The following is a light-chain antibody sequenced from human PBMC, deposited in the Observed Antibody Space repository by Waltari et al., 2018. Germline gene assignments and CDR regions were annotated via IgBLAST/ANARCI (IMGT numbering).Light chain of an antibody. V-gene: IGKV3-11*01. CDR3: QQRTNWPPFT. CDR2: HAS. J-gene: IGKJ3*01. Sequence: EIVLTQSPATLSLSPGERATLSRRASQSVSDYLAWYQQKPGQAPRLLIYHASNRATGIPARFSGSGSGTDFTLTISSLEPDDFAVYYCQQRTNWPPFTFGPGTKVDIK. CDR1: QSVSDY.